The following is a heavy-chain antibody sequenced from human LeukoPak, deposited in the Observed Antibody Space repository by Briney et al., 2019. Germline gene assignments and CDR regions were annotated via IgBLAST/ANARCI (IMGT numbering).Heavy chain of an antibody. Sequence: ASVKVSCKASGYTFTGYYMHWVRQAPGQGLEWMGWINPNSGGTNYAQKFQGRVTMTRDTSISTAYMELSRLRSDDTAVYYCARATPAETYYYDSSGYWFDYWGQGTLVTVSS. CDR2: INPNSGGT. J-gene: IGHJ4*02. CDR1: GYTFTGYY. V-gene: IGHV1-2*02. CDR3: ARATPAETYYYDSSGYWFDY. D-gene: IGHD3-22*01.